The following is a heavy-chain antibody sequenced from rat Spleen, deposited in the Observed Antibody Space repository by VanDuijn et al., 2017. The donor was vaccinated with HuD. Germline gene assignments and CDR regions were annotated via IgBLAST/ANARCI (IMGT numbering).Heavy chain of an antibody. J-gene: IGHJ4*01. CDR1: GFSLTSYN. Sequence: QVQLKESGPGLVRPSQTLSLTCTVSGFSLTSYNVHWVRQPTGEGLEWMGVIWTGGITDYNSALKSRLSISRDTSKSQVFLKMNSLQTEDTATYYCAREYRYNYDYVMDAWGQGASVTVSS. V-gene: IGHV2-30*01. D-gene: IGHD1-5*01. CDR3: AREYRYNYDYVMDA. CDR2: IWTGGIT.